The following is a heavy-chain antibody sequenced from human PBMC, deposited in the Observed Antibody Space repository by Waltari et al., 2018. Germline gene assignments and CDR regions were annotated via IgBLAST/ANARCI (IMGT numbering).Heavy chain of an antibody. CDR2: INPNSGGT. V-gene: IGHV1-2*06. CDR1: GYTLTGSD. J-gene: IGHJ4*02. D-gene: IGHD3-3*01. Sequence: VQLVQSGAEVLKPVASVKVSCKASGYTLTGSDRHWVRQAPGQGLEWVVRINPNSGGTNKSRKFQGRVPMHGDPSISTSYRRLSRLPSGDPPFYSGAGVGTRRVVNLFDSWGQGTLVTVSS. CDR3: AGVGTRRVVNLFDS.